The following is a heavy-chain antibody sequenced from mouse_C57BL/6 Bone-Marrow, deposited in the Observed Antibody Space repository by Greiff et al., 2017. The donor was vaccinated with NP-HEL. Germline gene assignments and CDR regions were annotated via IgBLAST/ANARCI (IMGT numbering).Heavy chain of an antibody. CDR2: ISYDGRN. CDR1: GYSITSGYY. V-gene: IGHV3-6*01. Sequence: EVQLQESGPGLVKPSQSLSLTCSVTGYSITSGYYWNWLRQFPGNKLEWMGYISYDGRNNYNPSLQNRISITRDTSKNQFFLKLNSVTTEDTATCYCARRGGWLLRDYWGQGTTLTVSS. CDR3: ARRGGWLLRDY. D-gene: IGHD2-3*01. J-gene: IGHJ2*01.